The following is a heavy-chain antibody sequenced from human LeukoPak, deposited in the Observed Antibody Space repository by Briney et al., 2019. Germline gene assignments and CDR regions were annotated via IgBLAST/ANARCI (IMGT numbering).Heavy chain of an antibody. J-gene: IGHJ5*02. CDR1: GFTFSSYG. CDR2: IWYDGSNK. CDR3: ARDMGDVGYCSSTSCSGWFDP. Sequence: PGRSLRLSCAASGFTFSSYGMHWVRQAPGKGLEWVAVIWYDGSNKYYADSAKGRFTISRDNSKNTLYLQMNSLRAEDTAVYYCARDMGDVGYCSSTSCSGWFDPWGQGTLVTVSS. V-gene: IGHV3-33*01. D-gene: IGHD2-2*01.